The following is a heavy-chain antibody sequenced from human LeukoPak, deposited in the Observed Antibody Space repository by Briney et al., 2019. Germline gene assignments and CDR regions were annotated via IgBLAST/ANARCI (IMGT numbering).Heavy chain of an antibody. J-gene: IGHJ6*02. CDR1: GFTFSIYW. Sequence: GGSLKLSCAASGFTFSIYWVSWVRQAPGKGLEWVANIKQDGSEKYYVDSVKGRFTISRDNAKNSLYLQMNSLRAEDTAVYYCARYSGSYRYYYYGMDVWGQGTTVTVSS. CDR2: IKQDGSEK. D-gene: IGHD1-26*01. V-gene: IGHV3-7*01. CDR3: ARYSGSYRYYYYGMDV.